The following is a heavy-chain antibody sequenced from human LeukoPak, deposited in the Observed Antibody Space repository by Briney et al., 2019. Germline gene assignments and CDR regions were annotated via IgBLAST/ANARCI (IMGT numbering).Heavy chain of an antibody. CDR2: IYYSGST. D-gene: IGHD3-22*01. J-gene: IGHJ5*02. CDR3: ARDSSGYYPYNWFDP. V-gene: IGHV4-59*01. Sequence: SETLSLTCTVSGGSISSYYWSWIRQPPGKGLEWIGYIYYSGSTNYSPSLKSRVTISVDTSKNQFSLKLSSVTAGDTAVYYCARDSSGYYPYNWFDPWGQGTLVTVSS. CDR1: GGSISSYY.